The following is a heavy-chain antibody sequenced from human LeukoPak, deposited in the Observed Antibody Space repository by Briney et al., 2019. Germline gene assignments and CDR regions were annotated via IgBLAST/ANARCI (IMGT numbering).Heavy chain of an antibody. CDR2: ISYDGSNK. CDR3: ASGRQWLVR. Sequence: GRSLRLSCAASGFTFSSYAMHWVRQAPGKGLEWVAVISYDGSNKYYADSVKGRFTISRDNSKNTLYLQMNSLRAEDTAVYYCASGRQWLVRWGQGTLVTVSS. J-gene: IGHJ4*02. D-gene: IGHD6-19*01. V-gene: IGHV3-30-3*01. CDR1: GFTFSSYA.